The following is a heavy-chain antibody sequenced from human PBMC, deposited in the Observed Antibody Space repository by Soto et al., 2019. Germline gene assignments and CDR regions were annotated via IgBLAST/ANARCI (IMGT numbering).Heavy chain of an antibody. Sequence: QLLESGGGLVQPGGSLRLSCAASAFPFSTYAMSWVRRAPGKGLEWVSIISVSGGSTYSADSVKGRFTISRDNSKNTPYLQMDSLRAEHTAVYYCAKLTKYSRRWHRNYYYYYGMVLWGPGATVTVS. CDR2: ISVSGGST. CDR3: AKLTKYSRRWHRNYYYYYGMVL. D-gene: IGHD1-26*01. J-gene: IGHJ6*02. V-gene: IGHV3-23*01. CDR1: AFPFSTYA.